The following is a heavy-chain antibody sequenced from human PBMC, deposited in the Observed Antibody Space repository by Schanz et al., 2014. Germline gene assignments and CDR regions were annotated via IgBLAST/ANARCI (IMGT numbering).Heavy chain of an antibody. V-gene: IGHV3-30*04. CDR1: GFTFSYRY. Sequence: VQLVESGGGLVQPGGSLRLSCAASGFTFSYRYLDWVRQAPGKGLEWVSIVSHDGFTKHYADSVRGRFTISRDNAKNSLLLQMNSLRDEDTAVYYCARNYGGHSEESDRYGMDVWGQGTTVTVSS. J-gene: IGHJ6*02. D-gene: IGHD4-17*01. CDR3: ARNYGGHSEESDRYGMDV. CDR2: VSHDGFTK.